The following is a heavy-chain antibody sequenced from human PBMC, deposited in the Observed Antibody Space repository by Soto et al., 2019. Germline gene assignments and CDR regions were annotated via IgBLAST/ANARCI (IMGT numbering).Heavy chain of an antibody. CDR1: GFPFRSYG. D-gene: IGHD2-15*01. CDR2: IWNDGSHA. V-gene: IGHV3-33*01. CDR3: ARDQTDSGGYSDS. J-gene: IGHJ4*02. Sequence: VGSLRLSCEGSGFPFRSYGIQWVRQAPGKGLEWLGLIWNDGSHAYYADSVKGRFTISRDNSKNTVFLQVSNLRAEDTAVYFCARDQTDSGGYSDSWGQGTLVTVSS.